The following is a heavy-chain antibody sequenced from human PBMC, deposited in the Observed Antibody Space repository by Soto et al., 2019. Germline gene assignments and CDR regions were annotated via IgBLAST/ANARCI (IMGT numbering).Heavy chain of an antibody. J-gene: IGHJ6*02. D-gene: IGHD3-10*01. V-gene: IGHV3-30-3*01. CDR3: ARDLGTPPGVYYYYYGMDV. CDR2: ISYDGSSK. CDR1: EFTFSTYA. Sequence: GGSLRLSCAVSEFTFSTYAMHWVRQAPGKGLEWVAVISYDGSSKYYADSVKGRFTISRANSKNTLYLQMNSLRAEDTAVYYCARDLGTPPGVYYYYYGMDVWGQGTTVTVSS.